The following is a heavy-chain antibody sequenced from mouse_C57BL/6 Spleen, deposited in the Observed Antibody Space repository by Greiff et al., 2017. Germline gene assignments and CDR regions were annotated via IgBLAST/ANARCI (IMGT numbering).Heavy chain of an antibody. D-gene: IGHD1-1*01. V-gene: IGHV1-55*01. CDR2: IYPGSGST. CDR3: ARNPPYYYGSSYGYFDV. J-gene: IGHJ1*03. CDR1: GYTFTSYW. Sequence: QVQLKQPGAELVKPGASVKMSCKASGYTFTSYWITWVKQRPGQGLEWIGDIYPGSGSTNYNEKFKSKATLTVDTSSSTAYMQLSSLTSEDSAVYYCARNPPYYYGSSYGYFDVWGTGTTVTVSS.